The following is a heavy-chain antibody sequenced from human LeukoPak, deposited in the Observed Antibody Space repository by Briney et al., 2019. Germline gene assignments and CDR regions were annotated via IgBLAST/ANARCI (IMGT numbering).Heavy chain of an antibody. J-gene: IGHJ4*02. CDR3: ARVSPEIVVVTGTGAPDY. V-gene: IGHV3-33*08. Sequence: GGSLRLSCAASGFTFTGYSMNWFRQAPGKGLEWVAVIWYDGSNKYYADSVKGRFTISRDNSKNTVYLQMNSLRAEDTAVYYCARVSPEIVVVTGTGAPDYWGQGTLVTVSS. D-gene: IGHD2-21*02. CDR1: GFTFTGYS. CDR2: IWYDGSNK.